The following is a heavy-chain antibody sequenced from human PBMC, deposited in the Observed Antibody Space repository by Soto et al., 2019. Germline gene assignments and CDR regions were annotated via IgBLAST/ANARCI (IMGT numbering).Heavy chain of an antibody. V-gene: IGHV1-69*13. CDR3: ERCIIFFGVVTTPYSYGLDV. CDR1: GGTFSGYA. D-gene: IGHD3-3*01. J-gene: IGHJ6*02. CDR2: IIPIFGTA. Sequence: SVKVSGKASGGTFSGYAISGVRQAPGQGLEGMGGIIPIFGTANYAKKFTATDTLNAQESTSTASMELRSMSSEDTAVYYCERCIIFFGVVTTPYSYGLDVWGQGTTVTVSS.